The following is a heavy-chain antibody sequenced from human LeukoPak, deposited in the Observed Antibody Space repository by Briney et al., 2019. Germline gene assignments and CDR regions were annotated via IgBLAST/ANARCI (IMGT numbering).Heavy chain of an antibody. Sequence: GASVKVSCKASGYTFSSYGIGWVRQAPGQGLDWMGWISGYNGNTNYAQKLQGRVTTTTDTSTSTAYMELRSLRSDDTAVYYCARAPLYGSCEYWGQGTLVTVSS. CDR1: GYTFSSYG. D-gene: IGHD6-6*01. CDR2: ISGYNGNT. CDR3: ARAPLYGSCEY. V-gene: IGHV1-18*01. J-gene: IGHJ4*02.